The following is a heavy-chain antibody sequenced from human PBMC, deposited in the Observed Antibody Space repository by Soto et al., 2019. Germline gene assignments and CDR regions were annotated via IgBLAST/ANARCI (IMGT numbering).Heavy chain of an antibody. CDR2: SNHVGNT. Sequence: QVQLQQWGAGLLKPSETLSLTCAVYGGSFSGYYWSWIRQPPGKGLEWIGESNHVGNTNYNPSLECRVTMSVDPSKNQFSLRLTSVTAADTAVYYCARVLIAGVTTDWGQGTLVIVSS. D-gene: IGHD5-18*01. CDR3: ARVLIAGVTTD. CDR1: GGSFSGYY. V-gene: IGHV4-34*01. J-gene: IGHJ4*02.